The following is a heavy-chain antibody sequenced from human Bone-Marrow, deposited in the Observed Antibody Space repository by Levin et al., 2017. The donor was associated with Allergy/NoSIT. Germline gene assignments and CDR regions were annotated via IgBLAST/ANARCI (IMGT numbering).Heavy chain of an antibody. J-gene: IGHJ4*02. V-gene: IGHV3-23*01. CDR2: FTASGRT. D-gene: IGHD2-8*01. Sequence: PGGSLRLSCAASGFTFSTYAMTWVRQAPGKGLEWVSTFTASGRTYFADSVKGRFTISRDNSKNTLYLQMNSLRAEDTAIYYCAKDYCTTSTCRSTPLGNIPLDYWGQGTLVTVSS. CDR1: GFTFSTYA. CDR3: AKDYCTTSTCRSTPLGNIPLDY.